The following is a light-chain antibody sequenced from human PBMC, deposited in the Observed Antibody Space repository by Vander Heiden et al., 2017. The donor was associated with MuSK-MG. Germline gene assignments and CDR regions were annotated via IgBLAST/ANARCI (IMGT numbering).Light chain of an antibody. Sequence: QSALTQPASVSGSPGQSITIPCTGTSSDVGGYNFVSWYQQHPGKAPKLMIYEVNNRPSGVSNRFSGSKSGNTASLTISGLQAEDEADYYCNSYTSSSTHVFGTGTKVTVL. CDR1: SSDVGGYNF. CDR3: NSYTSSSTHV. CDR2: EVN. J-gene: IGLJ1*01. V-gene: IGLV2-14*01.